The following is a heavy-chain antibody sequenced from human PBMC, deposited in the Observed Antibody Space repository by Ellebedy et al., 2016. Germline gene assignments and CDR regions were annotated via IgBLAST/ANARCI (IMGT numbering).Heavy chain of an antibody. CDR2: FDPEDGET. Sequence: ASVKVSXKVSRYTLTELSMHWVRQAPGKGLEWMGGFDPEDGETIYAQKFQGRVTMTEDTSTDTAYMELSSLRSEDTAVYYCARAYCSGGSCYSPTAGMDVWGQGTTVTVSS. J-gene: IGHJ6*02. CDR3: ARAYCSGGSCYSPTAGMDV. CDR1: RYTLTELS. D-gene: IGHD2-15*01. V-gene: IGHV1-24*01.